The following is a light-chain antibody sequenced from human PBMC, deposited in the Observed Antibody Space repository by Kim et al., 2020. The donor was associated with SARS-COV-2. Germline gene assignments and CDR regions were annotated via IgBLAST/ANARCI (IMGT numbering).Light chain of an antibody. CDR3: QQRRNWPIT. Sequence: EIVLTQSPATLSLSPGERASLSCRASQSVSIHLAWYQQKPGQPPRLLIYDGSNRATGIPARFSGTGSGSDFTLTIDSLEPEDFAVYYCQQRRNWPITLGGGTKVDIK. CDR2: DGS. V-gene: IGKV3-11*01. CDR1: QSVSIH. J-gene: IGKJ4*01.